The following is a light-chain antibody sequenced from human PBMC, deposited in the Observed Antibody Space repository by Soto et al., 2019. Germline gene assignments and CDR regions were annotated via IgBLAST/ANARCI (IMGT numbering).Light chain of an antibody. CDR1: QRISTY. V-gene: IGKV1-39*01. CDR3: HQYDDGPYT. J-gene: IGKJ2*01. CDR2: DAS. Sequence: DIQMTQSPSSLSASVGDRVTITCRASQRISTYLNWYQQKPGKAPKFLIYDASNLQSGVPSRFSGGGSGTDFTLTISSLQSEDFAVYYCHQYDDGPYTFGQGTKVDIK.